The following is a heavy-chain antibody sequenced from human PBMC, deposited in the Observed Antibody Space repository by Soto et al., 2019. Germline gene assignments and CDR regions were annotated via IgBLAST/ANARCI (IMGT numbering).Heavy chain of an antibody. CDR1: GFSLSSTRMA. CDR3: AHIVVAGLGYYFDY. J-gene: IGHJ4*02. D-gene: IGHD6-19*01. CDR2: IYWDDDK. Sequence: QITLKESGPPLVKPTQTLTLTCTFSGFSLSSTRMAVGWIRQPPGKALEWLALIYWDDDKRYSPFLKSRLTLXXXTXXNQVVLTMSNMDPVDTARYYCAHIVVAGLGYYFDYWGQGTLVTVSS. V-gene: IGHV2-5*02.